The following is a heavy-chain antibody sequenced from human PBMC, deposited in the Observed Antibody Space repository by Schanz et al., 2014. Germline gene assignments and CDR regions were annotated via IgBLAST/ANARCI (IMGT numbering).Heavy chain of an antibody. D-gene: IGHD3-22*01. CDR2: INPNSGGT. V-gene: IGHV1-2*06. Sequence: QVQLVQSGAEVKKPGASVKVSCKASGHPFTAYYMHWVRQAPGQGLEWMGRINPNSGGTNYAENFQGRVTMTRDTSINTAYMELSRLRSDDSAVYYCARSMIEVAAFDYWGQGTLVTVSS. CDR3: ARSMIEVAAFDY. J-gene: IGHJ4*02. CDR1: GHPFTAYY.